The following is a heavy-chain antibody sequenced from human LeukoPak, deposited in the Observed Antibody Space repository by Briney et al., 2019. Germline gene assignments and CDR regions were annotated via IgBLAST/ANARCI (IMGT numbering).Heavy chain of an antibody. CDR2: IHTSGST. J-gene: IGHJ4*02. Sequence: SETLSLTCTVSGGSISSYYWSWIRQPAGKGLEWIGRIHTSGSTNYNPSLKSRVTMSVDTSKNQFSLKLRSVTAADTAVYYCARRWLQPYSYYYFDYWGQGTLVTVSS. CDR3: ARRWLQPYSYYYFDY. CDR1: GGSISSYY. D-gene: IGHD2-21*01. V-gene: IGHV4-4*07.